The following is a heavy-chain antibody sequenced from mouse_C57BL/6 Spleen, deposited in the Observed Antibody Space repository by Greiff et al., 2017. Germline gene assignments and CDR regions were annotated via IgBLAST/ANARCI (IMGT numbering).Heavy chain of an antibody. CDR1: GFTIKDDY. Sequence: EVKLQESGAELVRPGASVKLSCTASGFTIKDDYMHWVKQRPEQGLEWIGWIDPENGDTEYASKFPGTATLTADTSSNTAYLQLSSLTSEDTAVEYGTTAREQLRLRFAYWGQGTLVTVSA. CDR2: IDPENGDT. V-gene: IGHV14-4*01. CDR3: TTAREQLRLRFAY. D-gene: IGHD3-2*02. J-gene: IGHJ3*01.